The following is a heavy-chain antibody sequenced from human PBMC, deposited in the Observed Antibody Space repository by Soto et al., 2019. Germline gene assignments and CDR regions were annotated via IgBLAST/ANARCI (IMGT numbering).Heavy chain of an antibody. D-gene: IGHD6-6*01. Sequence: GGSLRLSCAASGFTFSSYAMSWVRQAPGKGLEWVSAISGSGGSTYYADSVKGRFTISRDNSKNTLYLQMNSLRAEDTAVYYCAKDVGGNSSSSLWFDLWGQGTRVTVS. CDR2: ISGSGGST. V-gene: IGHV3-23*01. J-gene: IGHJ5*02. CDR1: GFTFSSYA. CDR3: AKDVGGNSSSSLWFDL.